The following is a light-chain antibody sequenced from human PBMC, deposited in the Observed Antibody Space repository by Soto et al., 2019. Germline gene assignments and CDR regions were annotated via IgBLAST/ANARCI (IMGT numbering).Light chain of an antibody. V-gene: IGKV1-39*01. J-gene: IGKJ4*01. CDR2: AAS. Sequence: DIQMTQSPSSLSASIGDRGTITCRSSQVITNDLGWYQQKPGKAPKVLIYAASSLQSGVPSRFSGIGSGTDFTLSISSLQPEDFATYYCQQSYSGPLTFGGGTKVDIK. CDR3: QQSYSGPLT. CDR1: QVITND.